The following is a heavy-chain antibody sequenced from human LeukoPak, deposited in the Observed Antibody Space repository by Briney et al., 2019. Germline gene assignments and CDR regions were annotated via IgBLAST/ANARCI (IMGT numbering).Heavy chain of an antibody. CDR2: IGTAGDT. Sequence: PGGSLRLSCAASGFTFSDYDMHWVRHATGKGLEWVSAIGTAGDTYYTGSVKGRFTISRENAKNSLYLQMNSLRAGDTAMYYCARVAKERVGGVYYFDYWGQGTLVTVSS. J-gene: IGHJ4*02. CDR1: GFTFSDYD. D-gene: IGHD1-1*01. V-gene: IGHV3-13*01. CDR3: ARVAKERVGGVYYFDY.